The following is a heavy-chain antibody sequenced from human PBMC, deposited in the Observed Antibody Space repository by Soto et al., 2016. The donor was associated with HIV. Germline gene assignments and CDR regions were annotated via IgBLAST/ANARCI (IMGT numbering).Heavy chain of an antibody. J-gene: IGHJ6*02. V-gene: IGHV3-15*01. CDR3: TTGTDRGLTYYYYYGMDV. D-gene: IGHD2-21*02. CDR2: IKTKTDDGTT. Sequence: EVLLVESGGGLVKPGGSLRLSCAASGFTFSNAWMTWVRQAPGKGLEWVGRIKTKTDDGTTDYAAPVKGRFTISRDDSKNTLYLQMNSLKTEDTAVYYCTTGTDRGLTYYYYYGMDVWGQGTSVTVSS. CDR1: GFTFSNAW.